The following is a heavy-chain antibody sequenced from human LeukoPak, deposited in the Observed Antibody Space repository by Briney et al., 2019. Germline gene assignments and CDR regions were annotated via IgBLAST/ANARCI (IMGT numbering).Heavy chain of an antibody. J-gene: IGHJ4*02. CDR3: ARQRRYCSSTSCYAFDY. Sequence: SSETLSLTCTVSGGSISSSSYYWGWTRQPPGKGLEWIGSIYYSGSTYYNPSLKSRVTLSVDTSKNQFSLKLSSVTAADTAVYYCARQRRYCSSTSCYAFDYWGQGTLVTVSS. V-gene: IGHV4-39*01. D-gene: IGHD2-2*01. CDR2: IYYSGST. CDR1: GGSISSSSYY.